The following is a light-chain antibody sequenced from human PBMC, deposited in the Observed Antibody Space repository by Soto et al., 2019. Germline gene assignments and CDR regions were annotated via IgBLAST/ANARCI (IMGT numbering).Light chain of an antibody. J-gene: IGKJ1*01. CDR3: QQYNNWPRT. CDR1: QSVSSC. CDR2: GAS. Sequence: EIVLTQSPDTLSLCPGERATISCRASQSVSSCFLAWYQQKPGQAPRLLIFGASIRATGIPARFSGSGSGTEFTLTISSLQSEDFAVYYCQQYNNWPRTFGQGAKVDIK. V-gene: IGKV3-15*01.